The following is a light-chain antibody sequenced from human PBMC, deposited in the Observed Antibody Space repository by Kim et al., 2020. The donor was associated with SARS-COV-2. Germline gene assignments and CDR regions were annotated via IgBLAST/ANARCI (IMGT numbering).Light chain of an antibody. CDR2: ADD. V-gene: IGLV6-57*04. CDR1: SGSIGSNY. CDR3: LSYDATNQV. J-gene: IGLJ3*02. Sequence: NFMLTQPHSVSESPGKTVTLSCTRSSGSIGSNYVQWYQQRPGSGPTTLIYADDQKPSGVPDRFSGSIDSSSNSASLIISGLKPEDEAVYYCLSYDATNQVFGGGTRLTVL.